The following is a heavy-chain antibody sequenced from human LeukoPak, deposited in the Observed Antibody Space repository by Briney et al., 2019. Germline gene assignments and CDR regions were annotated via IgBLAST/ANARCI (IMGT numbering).Heavy chain of an antibody. V-gene: IGHV3-23*01. CDR3: ASMTAAAGTRPFDY. CDR1: GFTFSSYA. J-gene: IGHJ4*02. CDR2: ISGSGGST. Sequence: LPGGSLRLSCAASGFTFSSYAMSWVRQAPGKGLEWVSAISGSGGSTYYADSVKGRFTISRDNSKNTLYLQMNSLRAEDTAVYYCASMTAAAGTRPFDYWGQGTLVTVSS. D-gene: IGHD6-13*01.